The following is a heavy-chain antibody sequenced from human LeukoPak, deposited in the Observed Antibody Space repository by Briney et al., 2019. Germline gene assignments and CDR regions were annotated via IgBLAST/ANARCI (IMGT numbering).Heavy chain of an antibody. CDR3: ARPLYYHDSSGYLS. D-gene: IGHD3-22*01. CDR1: GGSFSGYY. J-gene: IGHJ4*02. V-gene: IGHV4-34*01. CDR2: INHSGST. Sequence: LETLSLTCAVYGGSFSGYYWSWIRQPPGKGLEWIGEINHSGSTNYNPSLKSRVTISVDTSKNQFSLKLSSVTAADTAVYYCARPLYYHDSSGYLSWGQGTLGTVSS.